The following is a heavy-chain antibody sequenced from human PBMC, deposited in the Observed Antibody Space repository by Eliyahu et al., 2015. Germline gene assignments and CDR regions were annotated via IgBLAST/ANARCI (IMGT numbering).Heavy chain of an antibody. J-gene: IGHJ3*02. Sequence: EVQLVQSGAEVKKPGESLKISCQGXGXRFSSYWIAWVRQMPGKGLQWMGFIYPGDSDTQYSPSFQGQVTISADKSIGTAFLQWSSLKASDTAIYYCARPSIPGTTRPFDIWGQGTMVTVSS. CDR3: ARPSIPGTTRPFDI. D-gene: IGHD1-7*01. CDR2: IYPGDSDT. V-gene: IGHV5-51*01. CDR1: GXRFSSYW.